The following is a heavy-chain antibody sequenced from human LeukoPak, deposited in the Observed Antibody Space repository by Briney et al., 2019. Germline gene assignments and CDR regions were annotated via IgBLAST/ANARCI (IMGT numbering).Heavy chain of an antibody. CDR2: ISSNGGST. CDR3: ASGLDSSGFDY. V-gene: IGHV3-64D*06. Sequence: GGSLRLSCSASGFTFSSYAMHWVRQAPGKGLEYVSAISSNGGSTYYADSVKGRFTISRDNSKNTLYLQMSSLRAEDTAVYYCASGLDSSGFDYWGQGTLVTVSS. CDR1: GFTFSSYA. J-gene: IGHJ4*02. D-gene: IGHD6-19*01.